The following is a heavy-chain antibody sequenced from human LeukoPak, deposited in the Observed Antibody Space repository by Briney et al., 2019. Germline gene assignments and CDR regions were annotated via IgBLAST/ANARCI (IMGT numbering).Heavy chain of an antibody. CDR3: ARADYDFWSYYFDY. CDR2: ISSSGSTI. CDR1: GFTFSSYE. J-gene: IGHJ4*02. D-gene: IGHD3-3*01. Sequence: PGGSLRLSCAASGFTFSSYEMNWVRQAPGKGLEWVSYISSSGSTIYYADSVKGRFTISRGNAKNSLYLQMNSLRAEDTAVYYCARADYDFWSYYFDYWGQGTLVTVSS. V-gene: IGHV3-48*03.